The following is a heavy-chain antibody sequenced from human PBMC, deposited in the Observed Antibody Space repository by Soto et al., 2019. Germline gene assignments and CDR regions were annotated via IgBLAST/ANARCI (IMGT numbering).Heavy chain of an antibody. CDR2: MNPNSGNT. CDR1: GYTFTSYD. Sequence: QVQLVQSGAEVKKPGASVKVSCKASGYTFTSYDINWVRQATGQGLEWMGWMNPNSGNTGYAQKFQGRVNMTRNTSISTAYMELSRLRSEDTAVYYCARGPPGISQRVYYYYYGMDVWGQGTTVTVSS. J-gene: IGHJ6*02. V-gene: IGHV1-8*01. CDR3: ARGPPGISQRVYYYYYGMDV. D-gene: IGHD2-2*01.